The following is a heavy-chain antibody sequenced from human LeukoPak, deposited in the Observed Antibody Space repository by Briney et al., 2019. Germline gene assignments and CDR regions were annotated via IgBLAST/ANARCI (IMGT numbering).Heavy chain of an antibody. CDR2: ISYDGTNK. J-gene: IGHJ4*02. V-gene: IGHV3-30*14. Sequence: PGGSLRLSCAASGFTFSSYAMHWVRQAPGKGLEWVALISYDGTNKYYADSVKGRFTISRDNSKNTLYLQMNSLRAEDTAVYYCARGYSTSCYDYWGQGTLVTVSS. D-gene: IGHD2-2*01. CDR1: GFTFSSYA. CDR3: ARGYSTSCYDY.